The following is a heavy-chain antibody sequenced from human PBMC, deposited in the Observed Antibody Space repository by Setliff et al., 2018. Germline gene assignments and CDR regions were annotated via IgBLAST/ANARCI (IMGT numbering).Heavy chain of an antibody. V-gene: IGHV4-31*03. Sequence: TLSLTCTVSGGSISSGGYYWSWIRQHPGKGLEWIGYIYYSGNTYYNPSLKSRVTISVDTSKNQFSLKLSSVTAADTAVYYCAREGYSSLIGWFDPWGQGTLVTVSS. CDR3: AREGYSSLIGWFDP. CDR1: GGSISSGGYY. D-gene: IGHD6-13*01. J-gene: IGHJ5*02. CDR2: IYYSGNT.